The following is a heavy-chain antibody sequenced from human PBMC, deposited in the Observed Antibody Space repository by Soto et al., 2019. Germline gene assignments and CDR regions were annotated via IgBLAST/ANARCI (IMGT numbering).Heavy chain of an antibody. CDR2: INRSGTT. CDR3: ARGRSYYGSGSNNWFDP. V-gene: IGHV4-34*01. CDR1: SGPFSGYY. J-gene: IGHJ5*02. Sequence: QEQLQQWGAGLLKPSETLSLTCAVYSGPFSGYYWSWIRQSPGKGLEWIGEINRSGTTNYNPSLESRFTISVDTSNNQFSLKLRSMTAADSAVYYCARGRSYYGSGSNNWFDPWGQGTLVTVSS. D-gene: IGHD3-10*01.